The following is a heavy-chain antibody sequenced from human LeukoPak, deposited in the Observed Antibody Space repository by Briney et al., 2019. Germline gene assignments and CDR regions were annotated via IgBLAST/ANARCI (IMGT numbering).Heavy chain of an antibody. CDR3: AGRGLYCSGGSCYSHAFDI. CDR2: IYYSGST. V-gene: IGHV4-39*01. D-gene: IGHD2-15*01. Sequence: SETLSLTCTVSGGSISSGSYYWGWIRQPPGKGLEWIGSIYYSGSTYYNPSLKSRVTISVDTSKNQFSLKLSSVTAADTAVYYCAGRGLYCSGGSCYSHAFDIWGQGTMVTVSS. CDR1: GGSISSGSYY. J-gene: IGHJ3*02.